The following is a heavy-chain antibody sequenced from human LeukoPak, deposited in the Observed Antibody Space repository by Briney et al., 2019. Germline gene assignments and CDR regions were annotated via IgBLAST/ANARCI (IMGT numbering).Heavy chain of an antibody. Sequence: VGSLRLSCAASGFTFSDYYMSWIRQAPGKGLEWVSYIGSGGSTIYYAVSVKGRFTISRDNAKNSLYLQMNSLRAEDTAVYHCASVSEWTNDYWGQGTLVTVS. CDR1: GFTFSDYY. V-gene: IGHV3-11*04. J-gene: IGHJ4*02. D-gene: IGHD3-3*01. CDR3: ASVSEWTNDY. CDR2: IGSGGSTI.